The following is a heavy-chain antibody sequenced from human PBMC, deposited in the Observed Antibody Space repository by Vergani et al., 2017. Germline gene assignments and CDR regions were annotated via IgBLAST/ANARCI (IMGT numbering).Heavy chain of an antibody. V-gene: IGHV3-23*01. CDR2: ISGSGGST. J-gene: IGHJ3*02. CDR1: GFTFSSYA. CDR3: AKVYHDYYGSGRGAFDI. D-gene: IGHD3-10*01. Sequence: EVQLLESGGGLVQPGGSLRLSCAASGFTFSSYAMSWVRQAPGKGLEWVSAISGSGGSTYYADSVKGRFTISRDNSKNTLYLQMNSLRAEDTAVYYCAKVYHDYYGSGRGAFDIWGQGTMVTVSS.